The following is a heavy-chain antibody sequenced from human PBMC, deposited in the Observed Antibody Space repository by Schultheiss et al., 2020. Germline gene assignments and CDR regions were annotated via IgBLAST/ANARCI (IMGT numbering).Heavy chain of an antibody. V-gene: IGHV3-21*01. CDR1: GFTFSSYS. D-gene: IGHD6-19*01. Sequence: GGSLRLSCAASGFTFSSYSMNWVRQAPGKGLEWVSSISSSSSYIYYADSVKGRFTISRDNAKNSLYLQMNSLRAEDTAVYYCARRASSGWYALGPLDYWGQGTLVTVSS. CDR3: ARRASSGWYALGPLDY. CDR2: ISSSSSYI. J-gene: IGHJ4*02.